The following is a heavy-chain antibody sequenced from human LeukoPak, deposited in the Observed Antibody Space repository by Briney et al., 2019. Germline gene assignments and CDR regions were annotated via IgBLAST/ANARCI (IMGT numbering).Heavy chain of an antibody. CDR2: IYPGDSDT. Sequence: GASLKISCKGSGYSFTSYWIGWVRPMPGKGLEWMGIIYPGDSDTRYSPPFQGQVTISADKSISTAYLQWSSLKASDTAMYYCARQTMVRGVMLGMDVWGKGTTVTVSS. V-gene: IGHV5-51*01. CDR3: ARQTMVRGVMLGMDV. D-gene: IGHD3-10*01. CDR1: GYSFTSYW. J-gene: IGHJ6*04.